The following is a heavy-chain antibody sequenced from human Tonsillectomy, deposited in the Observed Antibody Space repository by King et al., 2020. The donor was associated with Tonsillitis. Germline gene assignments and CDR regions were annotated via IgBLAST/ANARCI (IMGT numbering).Heavy chain of an antibody. CDR3: ARGSIAVMVDGFETRLDWFDP. CDR2: INNDGSSA. V-gene: IGHV3-74*01. J-gene: IGHJ5*02. D-gene: IGHD2-8*01. CDR1: GFTFSTYS. Sequence: DVQLVESGGGLVQPGGSLRLSCAASGFTFSTYSMHWVRQAPGKGLVWVSRINNDGSSATYADSVKGRLTISRDNAKNTLYLQMNSLRAEDTAVYYCARGSIAVMVDGFETRLDWFDPWGQGTLVTVSS.